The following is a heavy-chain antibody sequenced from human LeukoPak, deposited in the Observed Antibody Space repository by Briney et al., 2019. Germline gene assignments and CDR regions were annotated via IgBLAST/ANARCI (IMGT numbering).Heavy chain of an antibody. CDR2: IYSGGST. D-gene: IGHD6-19*01. V-gene: IGHV3-53*01. CDR1: GFTVSSNY. Sequence: GGSLRLSCAASGFTVSSNYMSWVRQAPGRGLEWVSVIYSGGSTYYADSVKGRFTISRDNSKNTLYLQMNSLRAEDTAVYYCARGTSGWSPAPFDYWGQGTLVTASS. J-gene: IGHJ4*02. CDR3: ARGTSGWSPAPFDY.